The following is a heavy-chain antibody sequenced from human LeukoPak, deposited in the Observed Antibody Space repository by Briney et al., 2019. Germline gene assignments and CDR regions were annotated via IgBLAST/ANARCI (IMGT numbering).Heavy chain of an antibody. CDR2: IYYSGST. CDR1: GGSISSGAYY. CDR3: ARATTVTTPADY. V-gene: IGHV4-31*03. Sequence: PSQTLSLTCTVSGGSISSGAYYWSWIRQHPGKGLEWIGYIYYSGSTYYNPSLKSRVTISLDTSKNQFSLNLSSVTAADTAVYYCARATTVTTPADYWGQGTLVTVSS. J-gene: IGHJ4*02. D-gene: IGHD4-17*01.